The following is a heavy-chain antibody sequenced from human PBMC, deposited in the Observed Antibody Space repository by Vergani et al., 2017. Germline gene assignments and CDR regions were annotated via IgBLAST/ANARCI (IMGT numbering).Heavy chain of an antibody. CDR2: ISYDGSNK. J-gene: IGHJ4*02. D-gene: IGHD1-26*01. V-gene: IGHV3-30-3*01. Sequence: VQLLESGGGLAQPGGSLRLSCAASGFTFSSYAMHWVRQAPGKGLEWVAVISYDGSNKYYADSVKGRFTISRDNSKNTLYLQMNSLRAEDTAVYYCASRKNSGRGGVYWGQGTLVTVSS. CDR1: GFTFSSYA. CDR3: ASRKNSGRGGVY.